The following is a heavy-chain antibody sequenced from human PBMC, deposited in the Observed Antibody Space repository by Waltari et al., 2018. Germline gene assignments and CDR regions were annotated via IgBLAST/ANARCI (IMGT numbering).Heavy chain of an antibody. D-gene: IGHD3-10*01. Sequence: EVQLVESGGGLVQPGGSLRLSCAASGFTFSSYSMNWVRQVPGSGLEWISYFSTSSSPIHYADSVKGRVTIPRDNAKNSLYLQINSLRAEDTAVYYCARGRVNGYMDVWGKGTTVTVSS. CDR1: GFTFSSYS. V-gene: IGHV3-48*04. J-gene: IGHJ6*03. CDR2: FSTSSSPI. CDR3: ARGRVNGYMDV.